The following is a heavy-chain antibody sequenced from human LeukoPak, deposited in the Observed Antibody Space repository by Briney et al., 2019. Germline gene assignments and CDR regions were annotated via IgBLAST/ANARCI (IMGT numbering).Heavy chain of an antibody. CDR3: ARDGSGTYYYYGMDV. CDR1: GFTFSSYA. D-gene: IGHD1-1*01. CDR2: IYSGGRT. J-gene: IGHJ6*02. V-gene: IGHV3-53*01. Sequence: GGSLRLSCAASGFTFSSYAMSWVRQAPGKGLEWVSVIYSGGRTHYADSVKGRFTISRDNSKNTLYLQMNSLRAEDTAVYYCARDGSGTYYYYGMDVWGQGTTVTVSS.